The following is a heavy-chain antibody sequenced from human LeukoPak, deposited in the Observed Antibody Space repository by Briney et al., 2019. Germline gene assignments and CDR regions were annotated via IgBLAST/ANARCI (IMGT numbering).Heavy chain of an antibody. CDR3: VRGRGVPEYYFDY. V-gene: IGHV3-74*01. Sequence: GGSLRLSCANSGFTFSSYWMHWVRQAPGKGLVWVSRIKTDGSSTTYADFVQGRFTISRDNAKNTLYLQMNSLRADDTAVYYCVRGRGVPEYYFDYWGQGTLVTVS. D-gene: IGHD2-2*01. J-gene: IGHJ4*02. CDR2: IKTDGSST. CDR1: GFTFSSYW.